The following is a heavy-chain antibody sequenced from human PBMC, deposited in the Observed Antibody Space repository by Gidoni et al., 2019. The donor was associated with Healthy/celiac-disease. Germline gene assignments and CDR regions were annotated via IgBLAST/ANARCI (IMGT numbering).Heavy chain of an antibody. CDR3: AKMASGELGADY. J-gene: IGHJ4*02. D-gene: IGHD1-26*01. CDR1: GFTFSSDG. Sequence: QVQLVESGGGVVQPGRSLRLSCAASGFTFSSDGMHWVRQAPGKGLEWVAVISYDGSNKYYADSVKGRFTISRDNSKNTLYLQMNSLRAEDTAVYYCAKMASGELGADYWGQGTLVTVSS. CDR2: ISYDGSNK. V-gene: IGHV3-30*18.